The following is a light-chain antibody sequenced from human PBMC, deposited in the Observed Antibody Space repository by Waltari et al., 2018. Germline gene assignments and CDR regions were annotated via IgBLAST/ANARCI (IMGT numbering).Light chain of an antibody. V-gene: IGKV1-5*03. J-gene: IGKJ1*01. CDR2: KSY. Sequence: DIQMTQSPSTLSASIGDRVTITCRASQIITTWLAWYQQKPGKAPKLLIYKSYTLESGVPSRFSGSGSGTEFTLTISSLQPDDFATYYCHQYNSYPWTFGQGTKVEIK. CDR3: HQYNSYPWT. CDR1: QIITTW.